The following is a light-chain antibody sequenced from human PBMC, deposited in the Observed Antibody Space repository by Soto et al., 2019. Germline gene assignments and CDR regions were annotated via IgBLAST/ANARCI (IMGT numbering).Light chain of an antibody. Sequence: EIVLTQSPATLSVSPGERATLSCRASQSVSSSYLAWYQKKPGQAPRLLIYGASSRATGIPERFSGSGSGTEFTLTISRLEPEDFAVYYCQQYGSSRFTFGPGTKVDIK. J-gene: IGKJ3*01. V-gene: IGKV3-20*01. CDR1: QSVSSSY. CDR3: QQYGSSRFT. CDR2: GAS.